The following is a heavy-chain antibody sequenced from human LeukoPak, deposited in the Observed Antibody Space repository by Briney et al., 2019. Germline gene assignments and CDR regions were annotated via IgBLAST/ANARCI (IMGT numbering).Heavy chain of an antibody. J-gene: IGHJ6*02. CDR1: GGSISSYY. CDR2: IYYSGST. D-gene: IGHD1-26*01. Sequence: PSETLSLTCTVSGGSISSYYWSWIRQPPGKGLEWIGYIYYSGSTNYNPSLKSRVTISVDTSKNQFSLKLSSVTAADTAVYYCARALGVGATRYYYYGMDVWGQGTTVTVSS. CDR3: ARALGVGATRYYYYGMDV. V-gene: IGHV4-59*01.